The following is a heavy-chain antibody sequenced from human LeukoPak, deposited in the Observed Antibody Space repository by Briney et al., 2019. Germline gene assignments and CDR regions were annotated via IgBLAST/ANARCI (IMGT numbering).Heavy chain of an antibody. J-gene: IGHJ3*02. CDR3: ARALGGDYYDSSGYYSLDAFDI. CDR2: ISSSSTI. Sequence: GGSLRLSCAASGFTFSSYSMNWVRQAPGKGLEWVSYISSSSTIYYADSVKGRFTISRDNAKNSLYLQMNSLRAEDTAVYYCARALGGDYYDSSGYYSLDAFDIWGQGTMVTVSS. V-gene: IGHV3-48*01. CDR1: GFTFSSYS. D-gene: IGHD3-22*01.